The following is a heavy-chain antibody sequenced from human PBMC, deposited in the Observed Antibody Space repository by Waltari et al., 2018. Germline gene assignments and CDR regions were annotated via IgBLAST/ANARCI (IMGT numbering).Heavy chain of an antibody. D-gene: IGHD6-25*01. CDR3: ARNPPMRRGYGMDV. CDR1: GGSISSHY. V-gene: IGHV4-59*11. CDR2: IYYSWST. Sequence: QVQLQESGPGLVKPSETLSLTCTVSGGSISSHYWSWIRQPPGKGLEWIGYIYYSWSTNYNPPLKSRVTISLDTSKNQFSLKLSSVTAADTAVYYCARNPPMRRGYGMDVWGQGTTVTVSS. J-gene: IGHJ6*02.